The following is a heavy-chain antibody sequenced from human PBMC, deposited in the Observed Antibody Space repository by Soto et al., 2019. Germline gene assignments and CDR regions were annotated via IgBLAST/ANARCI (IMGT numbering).Heavy chain of an antibody. J-gene: IGHJ6*03. CDR1: GATFNDYT. D-gene: IGHD6-25*01. CDR2: VIPLLDAS. V-gene: IGHV1-69*08. CDR3: ASGKSQMTQDRIGSYYYMYL. Sequence: QVQLVQSGAEVKKPGSSVRISCAASGATFNDYTFTWVRRAPGQGLEWMGRVIPLLDASNYAEKFQDRVTITAYRSTSAVYVELSGLMSEDSAIYYCASGKSQMTQDRIGSYYYMYLWGKGTTVTVSS.